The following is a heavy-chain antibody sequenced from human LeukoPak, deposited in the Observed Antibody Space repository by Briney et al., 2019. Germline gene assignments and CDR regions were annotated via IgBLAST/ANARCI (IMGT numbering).Heavy chain of an antibody. CDR2: ISGFYT. V-gene: IGHV3-23*01. D-gene: IGHD3-10*02. CDR3: AKDVCSSPRCLLYFDS. Sequence: GGSLRLSCTTSGFAFSNYAMNWVRQAPGKGLEWVSGISGFYTYYADSVKGRFNIFRDNYKNVLYLQMDRLRAEDTAVYSCAKDVCSSPRCLLYFDSWGQGTLVTVSS. CDR1: GFAFSNYA. J-gene: IGHJ4*02.